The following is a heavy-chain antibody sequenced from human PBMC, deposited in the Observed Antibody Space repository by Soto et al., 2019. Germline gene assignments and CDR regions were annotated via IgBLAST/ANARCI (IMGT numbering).Heavy chain of an antibody. CDR3: ANHKDLGLMTAMSH. Sequence: EVQLLESGGGFIQPGGSLRLSCAASGFTFNNYAMSWVRQAPGKGLEWVSIASGSGNNTYYADSVKGRFTISRDNSKTTLFLKVNSLRAEATAVFYCANHKDLGLMTAMSHGGQGTLVTASS. D-gene: IGHD2-21*02. CDR2: ASGSGNNT. CDR1: GFTFNNYA. V-gene: IGHV3-23*01. J-gene: IGHJ4*02.